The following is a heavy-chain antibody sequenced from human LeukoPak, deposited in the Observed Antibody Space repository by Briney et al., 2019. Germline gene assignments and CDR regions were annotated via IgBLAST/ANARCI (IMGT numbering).Heavy chain of an antibody. Sequence: GGSLRLSCTASGFTFGDYAMSWVRQAPGKGLEWVGFIRSKAYGGTTEYAASVKGRFTISRDDSKSIAYLQMNSLKTEDTAVYHCTRDGSGKQWLVYYFDYWGQGTLVTVSS. D-gene: IGHD6-19*01. CDR3: TRDGSGKQWLVYYFDY. CDR2: IRSKAYGGTT. J-gene: IGHJ4*02. V-gene: IGHV3-49*04. CDR1: GFTFGDYA.